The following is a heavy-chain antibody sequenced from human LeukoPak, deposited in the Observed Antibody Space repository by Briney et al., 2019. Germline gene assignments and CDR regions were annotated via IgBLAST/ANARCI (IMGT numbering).Heavy chain of an antibody. CDR2: ISGSGGST. D-gene: IGHD1-1*01. J-gene: IGHJ6*03. V-gene: IGHV3-23*01. CDR1: GLTLSSYA. CDR3: ATTRLRVSTYMDV. Sequence: PGGSLTLSCAASGLTLSSYAMSWVRQAPGKGLEWVSGISGSGGSTYYADSVKGRFTISRDNSKNTLYLQMNSLRAEDTAMYYCATTRLRVSTYMDVWGKGTTVTVSS.